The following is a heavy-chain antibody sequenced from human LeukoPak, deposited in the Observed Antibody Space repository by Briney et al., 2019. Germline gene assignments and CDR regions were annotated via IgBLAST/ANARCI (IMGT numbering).Heavy chain of an antibody. CDR3: ARERGEVTASDYYYYGMDV. D-gene: IGHD2-21*02. V-gene: IGHV7-4-1*02. J-gene: IGHJ6*02. CDR1: GYTFTSYA. CDR2: INTNTGNP. Sequence: ASVKVSCKASGYTFTSYAMNWVRQAPGQGLEWMGWINTNTGNPTYAQGFTGRFVFSLDTSVSTAYLQISSLKAEDTAVYYCARERGEVTASDYYYYGMDVWGQGTTVTVSS.